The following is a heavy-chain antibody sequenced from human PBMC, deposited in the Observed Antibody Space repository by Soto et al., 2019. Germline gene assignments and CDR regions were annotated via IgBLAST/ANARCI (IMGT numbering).Heavy chain of an antibody. CDR2: ISADVTNT. CDR3: ARGNLSFDFDT. J-gene: IGHJ4*02. CDR1: GFNFGFFG. V-gene: IGHV3-30*03. Sequence: SLRLSCTSSGFNFGFFGMHLVLQAPGKLLEWVAFISADVTNTYYAESVRGRFTLSRDNSMRTGFLQMNSLRDDDTGLYFCARGNLSFDFDTWGRGTLVTVSS. D-gene: IGHD3-22*01.